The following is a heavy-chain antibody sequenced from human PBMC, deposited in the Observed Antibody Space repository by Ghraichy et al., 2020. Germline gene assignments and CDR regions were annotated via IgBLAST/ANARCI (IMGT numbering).Heavy chain of an antibody. Sequence: SQTLSLTCTVSGGSISDYYWTWIRQPPGKGLEWIGHIYYSGSTNYNPSLKSRVTISLDTSKNQFSLKLSSVTAADTAVYYCARRGNGGRSFDFWGQGALVTVSS. J-gene: IGHJ4*02. CDR1: GGSISDYY. CDR3: ARRGNGGRSFDF. V-gene: IGHV4-59*08. CDR2: IYYSGST. D-gene: IGHD4-23*01.